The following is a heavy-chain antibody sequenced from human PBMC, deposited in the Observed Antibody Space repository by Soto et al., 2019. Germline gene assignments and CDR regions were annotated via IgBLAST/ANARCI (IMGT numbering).Heavy chain of an antibody. V-gene: IGHV1-18*01. CDR2: ISAYNGNT. J-gene: IGHJ5*02. Sequence: ASVKVSFKASGYTFTRYGISWVRQAPGQGLEWMGWISAYNGNTNYAQKLQGRVTMTTDTSTSTAYMELRSLRSDDTAVYYCASMAAGYWFDPWGQGTLVTVSS. CDR1: GYTFTRYG. D-gene: IGHD3-10*01. CDR3: ASMAAGYWFDP.